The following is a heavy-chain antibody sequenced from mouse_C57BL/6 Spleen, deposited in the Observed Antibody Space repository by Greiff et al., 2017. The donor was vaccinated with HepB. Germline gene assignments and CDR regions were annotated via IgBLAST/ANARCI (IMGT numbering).Heavy chain of an antibody. CDR2: ISDGGSYT. D-gene: IGHD3-3*01. CDR1: GFTFSSYA. Sequence: EVNVVESGGGLVKPGGSLKLSCAASGFTFSSYAMSWVRQTPEKRLEWVATISDGGSYTYYPDNVKGRFTISRDNAKNNLYLQMSHLKSEDTAMYYCAREEGRFAYWGQGTLVTVSA. V-gene: IGHV5-4*01. J-gene: IGHJ3*01. CDR3: AREEGRFAY.